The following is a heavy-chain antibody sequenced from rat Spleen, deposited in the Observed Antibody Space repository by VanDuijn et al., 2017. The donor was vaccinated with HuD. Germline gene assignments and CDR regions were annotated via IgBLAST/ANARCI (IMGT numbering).Heavy chain of an antibody. D-gene: IGHD1-11*01. CDR1: GFTFSDYA. J-gene: IGHJ2*01. Sequence: EVQLVESGGGLVQPGRSLKLSCAASGFTFSDYAMAWVRQAPKKGLEWVATIIYDGSSTYYRDSVKGRFTISRDSAKSTLSLQMDSLGSEDTATYYCARHEDYGGYSRDYFDYWGQGVMVTVSS. CDR3: ARHEDYGGYSRDYFDY. V-gene: IGHV5-7*01. CDR2: IIYDGSST.